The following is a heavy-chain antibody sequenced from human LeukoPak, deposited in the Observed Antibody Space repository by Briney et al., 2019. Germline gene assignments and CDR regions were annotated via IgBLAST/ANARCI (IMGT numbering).Heavy chain of an antibody. Sequence: SVKVSCQASGGTFSSYAISWVRQAPGQGLEWMGGIIPIFGKANYAQKFQGRVTITTAESTSTAYMELSSLRSEDTAVYYCARVGTLGYCSGGSCYSGSFDYWGQGTLVTVSS. CDR3: ARVGTLGYCSGGSCYSGSFDY. J-gene: IGHJ4*02. CDR2: IIPIFGKA. CDR1: GGTFSSYA. V-gene: IGHV1-69*05. D-gene: IGHD2-15*01.